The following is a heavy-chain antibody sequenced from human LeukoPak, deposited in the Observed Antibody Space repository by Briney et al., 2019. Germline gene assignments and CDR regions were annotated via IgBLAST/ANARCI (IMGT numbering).Heavy chain of an antibody. V-gene: IGHV3-21*01. CDR3: ARGGSYSDY. J-gene: IGHJ4*02. CDR2: ISTSSIYI. Sequence: GGSLRLSCEVSGSTFSIYSMNWVRQAPGKGLEWVSSISTSSIYISYADSVKGRFTISRDNAKNSLYLQMNSLRAEDTAVYYCARGGSYSDYWGQGTLVTVSS. CDR1: GSTFSIYS. D-gene: IGHD1-26*01.